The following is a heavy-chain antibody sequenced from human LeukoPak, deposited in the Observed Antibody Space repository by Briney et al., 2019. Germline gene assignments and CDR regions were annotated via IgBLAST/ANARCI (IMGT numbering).Heavy chain of an antibody. D-gene: IGHD3-10*01. V-gene: IGHV1-69-2*01. CDR2: VDPEDGET. J-gene: IGHJ4*02. Sequence: ASVKVSCKVSGYTFTDYYMHWVQQAPGKGLEWMGLVDPEDGETIYAEKFQGRVTITADTSTDTAYMELSSLRSEDTAVYYCARDMVRYYGSGSTDYWGQGTLVTVSS. CDR3: ARDMVRYYGSGSTDY. CDR1: GYTFTDYY.